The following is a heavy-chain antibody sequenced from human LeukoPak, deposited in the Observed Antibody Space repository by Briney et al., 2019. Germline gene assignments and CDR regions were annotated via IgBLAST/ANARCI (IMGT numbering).Heavy chain of an antibody. V-gene: IGHV3-74*01. CDR1: RFTLSSYW. D-gene: IGHD5-24*01. CDR3: VRAGEMATALFDY. CDR2: INSDGSST. J-gene: IGHJ4*02. Sequence: TGGSLRLSCVASRFTLSSYWMHWVRQAPGKGLVWVSRINSDGSSTSYADSVKGRFTISRDNARNTLYLQMNSLRAEDTAVYYCVRAGEMATALFDYWGQGTLVTVSS.